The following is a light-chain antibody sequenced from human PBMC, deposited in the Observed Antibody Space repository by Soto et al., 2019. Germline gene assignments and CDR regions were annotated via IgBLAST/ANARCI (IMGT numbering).Light chain of an antibody. J-gene: IGKJ4*01. Sequence: DIQLTQSPSFLSASIGDRATITCRASQGISSFLAWYQQTPGKAPKLLISAASTLQSGVPSRFSGSAFGTEFPLTICSLQPEDFAAYYCQQVNSYPLTFGGGTKVEMK. CDR1: QGISSF. CDR3: QQVNSYPLT. V-gene: IGKV1-9*01. CDR2: AAS.